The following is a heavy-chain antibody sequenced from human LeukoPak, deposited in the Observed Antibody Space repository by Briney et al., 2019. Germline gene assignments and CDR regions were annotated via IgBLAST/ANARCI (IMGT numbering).Heavy chain of an antibody. Sequence: EASVKVSCKASGYTFTTYAMNWVRQAPGQGLEWMGIINPSGGSTSYAQKFQGRVTMTRDMSTSTVYMELSSLRSEDTAVYYCARDSGSYQALDYWGQGTLVTVSS. J-gene: IGHJ4*02. D-gene: IGHD1-26*01. V-gene: IGHV1-46*01. CDR1: GYTFTTYA. CDR2: INPSGGST. CDR3: ARDSGSYQALDY.